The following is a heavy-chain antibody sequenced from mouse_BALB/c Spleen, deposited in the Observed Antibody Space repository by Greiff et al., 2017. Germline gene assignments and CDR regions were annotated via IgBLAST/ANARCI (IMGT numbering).Heavy chain of an antibody. V-gene: IGHV2-9*02. CDR1: GFSLTSYG. Sequence: VKLMESGPGLVAPSQSLSITCTVSGFSLTSYGVHWVRQPPGKGLEWLGVIWAGGSTNYNSALMSRLSISKDNSKSQVFLKMNSLQTDDTAMYYCARGIYYGNYAFAYWGQGTLVTVSA. CDR3: ARGIYYGNYAFAY. D-gene: IGHD2-1*01. J-gene: IGHJ3*01. CDR2: IWAGGST.